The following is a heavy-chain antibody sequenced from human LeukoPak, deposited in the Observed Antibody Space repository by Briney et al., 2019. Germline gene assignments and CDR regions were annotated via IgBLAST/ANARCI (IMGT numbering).Heavy chain of an antibody. CDR1: GFTFDDYA. Sequence: SGGSLRLSCAASGFTFDDYAMHWVRQVPGKGLEWVSGISWNSGSIGYADSVKGRFTISRDNAKNSLYLQMNSLRVEDTAVYYCARAGRGFSYGSSDYWGQGTLVTVSS. CDR2: ISWNSGSI. CDR3: ARAGRGFSYGSSDY. J-gene: IGHJ4*02. V-gene: IGHV3-9*01. D-gene: IGHD5-18*01.